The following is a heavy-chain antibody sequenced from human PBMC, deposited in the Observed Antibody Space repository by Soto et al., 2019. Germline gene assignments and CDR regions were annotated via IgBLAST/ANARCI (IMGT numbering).Heavy chain of an antibody. D-gene: IGHD3-22*01. J-gene: IGHJ4*02. CDR3: ARGASGYSFDY. CDR1: GGSISSGDYY. V-gene: IGHV4-30-4*01. CDR2: IYYSGST. Sequence: PSETLSLTCTVSGGSISSGDYYGSWIRQPPGKGLEWIGYIYYSGSTYYNPSLKSRVTISVDTSKNQFSLKLSSVTAADTAVYYCARGASGYSFDYWGQGTLVTVSS.